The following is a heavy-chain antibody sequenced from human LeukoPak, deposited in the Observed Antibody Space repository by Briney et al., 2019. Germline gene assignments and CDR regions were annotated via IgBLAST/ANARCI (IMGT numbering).Heavy chain of an antibody. J-gene: IGHJ6*02. CDR3: ATTPRVVAATDGYYYGLDV. V-gene: IGHV3-21*01. CDR2: ISSSSSYI. Sequence: GGSLRLSCTASGFTFSSYSMNWVRQAPGKGLEWVSSISSSSSYIYYADSVKGRFTISRDNAKNSLYLQMNSLRAEDTAVYYCATTPRVVAATDGYYYGLDVWGQGTTVTVSS. CDR1: GFTFSSYS. D-gene: IGHD2-15*01.